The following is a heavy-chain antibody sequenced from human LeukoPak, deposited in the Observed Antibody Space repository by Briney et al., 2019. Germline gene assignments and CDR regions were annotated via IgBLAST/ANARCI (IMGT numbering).Heavy chain of an antibody. J-gene: IGHJ6*03. CDR2: IIPIFGTA. D-gene: IGHD1-14*01. Sequence: ASVKVSCKASGYTFTSYYMHWVRQAPGQGLEWMGGIIPIFGTANYAQKFQGRVTITTDESTSTAYMELSSLRSEDTAVYYCAMSEPGEVYYYYYYMDVWGKGTTVTVSS. CDR1: GYTFTSYY. CDR3: AMSEPGEVYYYYYYMDV. V-gene: IGHV1-69*05.